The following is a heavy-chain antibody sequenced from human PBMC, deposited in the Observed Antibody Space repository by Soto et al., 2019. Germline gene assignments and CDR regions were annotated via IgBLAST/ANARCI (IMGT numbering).Heavy chain of an antibody. J-gene: IGHJ6*02. CDR2: SSNRDRST. V-gene: IGHV3-11*01. CDR3: ARTLNKEAFGGISMSEGVDV. Sequence: QVQLVQSGGGLVKPGGSLRLSCAASGFIFSDYYMTWIRQAPGKGLEWLSCSSNRDRSTYYADTVKDRFVVSKDTAKNLVYMQMNSLRSEDTAVYFCARTLNKEAFGGISMSEGVDVGGQGTTVTVSS. CDR1: GFIFSDYY. D-gene: IGHD3-3*02.